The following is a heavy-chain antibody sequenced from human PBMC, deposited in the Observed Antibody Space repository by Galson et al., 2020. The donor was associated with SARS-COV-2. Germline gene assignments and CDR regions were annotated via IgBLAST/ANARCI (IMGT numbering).Heavy chain of an antibody. CDR3: ARAHCRWGNTVVVSYWYFNL. CDR2: ISSSGRTI. Sequence: TGGSLRLSCAASGFTFSNYEMNWVRQAPGKGLEWVSYISSSGRTIHYADSVKGRFTISRDNAKNSLYLQMNSLRAEDTAVYYCARAHCRWGNTVVVSYWYFNLWGRGTLVTVSS. V-gene: IGHV3-48*03. J-gene: IGHJ2*01. CDR1: GFTFSNYE. D-gene: IGHD7-27*01.